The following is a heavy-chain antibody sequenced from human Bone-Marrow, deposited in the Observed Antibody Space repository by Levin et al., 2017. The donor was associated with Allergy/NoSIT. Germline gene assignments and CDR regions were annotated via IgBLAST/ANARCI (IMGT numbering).Heavy chain of an antibody. CDR1: GGSFSGYY. V-gene: IGHV4-34*01. CDR3: ARGPKTYYDSSGSQYYFDY. CDR2: INHSGST. Sequence: PSETLSLTCAVYGGSFSGYYWSWIRQPPGKGLEWIGEINHSGSTNYNPSLKSRVTISVDTSKNQFSLKLSSVTAADTAVYYCARGPKTYYDSSGSQYYFDYWGQGTLVTVSS. J-gene: IGHJ4*02. D-gene: IGHD3-22*01.